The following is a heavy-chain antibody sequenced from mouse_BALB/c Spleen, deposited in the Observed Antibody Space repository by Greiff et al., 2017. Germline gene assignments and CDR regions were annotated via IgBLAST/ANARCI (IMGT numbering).Heavy chain of an antibody. D-gene: IGHD2-14*01. Sequence: QVQLKQSGAELARPGASVKLSCKASGYTFTSYWMQWVKQRPGQGLEWIGAIYPGDGDTRYTQKFKGKATLTADKSSSTAYMQLSSLASEDSAVYYCARSGYRYDWFAYWGQGTLVTVSA. V-gene: IGHV1-87*01. J-gene: IGHJ3*01. CDR1: GYTFTSYW. CDR2: IYPGDGDT. CDR3: ARSGYRYDWFAY.